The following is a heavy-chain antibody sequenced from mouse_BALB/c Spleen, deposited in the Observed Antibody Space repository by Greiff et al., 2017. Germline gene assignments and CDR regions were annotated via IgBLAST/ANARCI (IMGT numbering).Heavy chain of an antibody. V-gene: IGHV5-9-3*01. D-gene: IGHD1-1*01. Sequence: EVHLVESGGGLVKPGGSLKLSCAASGFTFSSYAMSWVRQTPEKRLEWVATISSGGSYTYYPDSVKGRFTISRDNAKNTLYLQMSSLRSEDTAMYYCARCHYYGSSYVAWFAYWGQGTLVTVSA. J-gene: IGHJ3*01. CDR3: ARCHYYGSSYVAWFAY. CDR1: GFTFSSYA. CDR2: ISSGGSYT.